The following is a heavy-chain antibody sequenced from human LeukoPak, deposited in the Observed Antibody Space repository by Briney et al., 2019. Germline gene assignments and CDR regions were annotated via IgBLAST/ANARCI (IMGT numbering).Heavy chain of an antibody. Sequence: SETLSLTCTVSGGSISSSSSYWGWIRQPPGKGLEWIGGIYYSGSTYYNPSLKSRVTISVDTSKNQFSLKLSSVTAADTAVYYCARSYHGVDVWGQGTTVTVSS. D-gene: IGHD3-16*02. J-gene: IGHJ6*02. CDR2: IYYSGST. CDR1: GGSISSSSSY. V-gene: IGHV4-39*01. CDR3: ARSYHGVDV.